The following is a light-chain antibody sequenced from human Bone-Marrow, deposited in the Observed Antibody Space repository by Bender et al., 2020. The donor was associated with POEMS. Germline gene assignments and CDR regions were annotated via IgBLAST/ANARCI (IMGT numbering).Light chain of an antibody. J-gene: IGLJ3*02. CDR3: STWDDRLNAWL. V-gene: IGLV2-23*01. Sequence: QSALTQPASVSGSPGQSITISCSGTSSDVGNYNLVSWYQQHPGKVPKLIIFEGTKRPSGISDRFSASKSGSSASLAISGLQSEDAADYYCSTWDDRLNAWLFGGGTKLTVL. CDR2: EGT. CDR1: SSDVGNYNL.